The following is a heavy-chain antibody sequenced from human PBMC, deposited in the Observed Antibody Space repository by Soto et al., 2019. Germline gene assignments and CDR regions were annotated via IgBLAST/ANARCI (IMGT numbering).Heavy chain of an antibody. CDR2: IYHSGST. V-gene: IGHV4-30-2*01. J-gene: IGHJ5*02. Sequence: PSETLSLTCAVSGGSISSGGYSWSWIRQPPGKGLEWIGYIYHSGSTYYNPSLKSRVTISVDRSKNQFSLKLSSVTAADTAVYYCARDRCSGGSCYSGGWFDPWGQGTLVTVSS. D-gene: IGHD2-15*01. CDR3: ARDRCSGGSCYSGGWFDP. CDR1: GGSISSGGYS.